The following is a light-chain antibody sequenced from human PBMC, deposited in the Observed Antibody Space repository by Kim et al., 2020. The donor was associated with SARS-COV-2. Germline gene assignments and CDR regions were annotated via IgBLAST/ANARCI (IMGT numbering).Light chain of an antibody. J-gene: IGKJ2*01. V-gene: IGKV1-39*01. CDR2: AAS. Sequence: DIQMTQPPSSLSASVGDRVTITCRASQSISSYLNWYQQKPGKAPKLLIYAASSLQSGVPSRFSGSGSGTDFTLTISSLQPEDFATYYCQQSYSTPRRTFGQGTKLEI. CDR1: QSISSY. CDR3: QQSYSTPRRT.